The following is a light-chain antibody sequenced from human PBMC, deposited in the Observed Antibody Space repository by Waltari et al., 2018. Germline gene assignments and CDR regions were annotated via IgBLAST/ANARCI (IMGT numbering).Light chain of an antibody. Sequence: EIVLTQSPATLSLSPGERATLSCRASQGVSSYLAWYQRKPGQAPRRLIYDASNRATGISARFSGSASGTDFTLTISSLEPEDFAVYYCQQRSNWPPENLTFGGGTKVEIK. V-gene: IGKV3-11*01. CDR3: QQRSNWPPENLT. CDR1: QGVSSY. CDR2: DAS. J-gene: IGKJ4*01.